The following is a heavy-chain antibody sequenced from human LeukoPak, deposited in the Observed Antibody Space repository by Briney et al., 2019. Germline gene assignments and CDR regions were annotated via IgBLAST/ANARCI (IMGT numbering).Heavy chain of an antibody. J-gene: IGHJ4*02. V-gene: IGHV4-4*07. CDR2: LYLGGGS. CDR1: GASISPYY. Sequence: SGTLSLTCTVSGASISPYYWNWIRQPAGKGLEWIGRLYLGGGSDQNPSLKSRVSISVGTTSNQFSLRATSVPAADTATYYCARDLSGSLYFDYWGQGILVTASA. CDR3: ARDLSGSLYFDY. D-gene: IGHD3-10*01.